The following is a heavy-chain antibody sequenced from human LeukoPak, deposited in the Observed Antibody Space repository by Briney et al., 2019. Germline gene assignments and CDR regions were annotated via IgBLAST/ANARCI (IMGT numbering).Heavy chain of an antibody. CDR1: GLTFSSY. CDR2: FTDSNGGT. J-gene: IGHJ4*02. CDR3: AQSRLSSNYPDS. V-gene: IGHV3-23*01. Sequence: GGSLRLSCAASGLTFSSYVNWVRQAPGKGLEWVSAFTDSNGGTYYADTVKGRFTISRDNSKDTLYLQMNGLRAEDTAVYYCAQSRLSSNYPDSWGQGSQVTVSS. D-gene: IGHD6-6*01.